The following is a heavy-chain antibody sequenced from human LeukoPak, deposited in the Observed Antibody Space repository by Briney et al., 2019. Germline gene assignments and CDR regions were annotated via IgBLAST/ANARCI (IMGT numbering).Heavy chain of an antibody. V-gene: IGHV4-39*07. CDR1: GGSISSSSSY. CDR2: INHSGST. CDR3: ARSPKYYYMDV. Sequence: PSETLSLTCTVSGGSISSSSSYWGWIRQPPGKGLEWIGEINHSGSTNYNPSLKSRVTISVDTSKNQFSLKLSSVTAADTAVYYCARSPKYYYMDVWGKGTTVTVSS. J-gene: IGHJ6*03.